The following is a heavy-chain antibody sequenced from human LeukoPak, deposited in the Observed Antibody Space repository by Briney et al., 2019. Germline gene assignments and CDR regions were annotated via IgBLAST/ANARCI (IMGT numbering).Heavy chain of an antibody. Sequence: SVKVSCKASGGTFSSYAISWVRQAPGQGLEWMGRIIPIFGIANYAQKFQGRVTITADKSTSTAYMELSSLRSEDTAVYYCAAIVGAANAFDIWGQGTMVTVSS. CDR1: GGTFSSYA. CDR3: AAIVGAANAFDI. CDR2: IIPIFGIA. J-gene: IGHJ3*02. D-gene: IGHD1-26*01. V-gene: IGHV1-69*04.